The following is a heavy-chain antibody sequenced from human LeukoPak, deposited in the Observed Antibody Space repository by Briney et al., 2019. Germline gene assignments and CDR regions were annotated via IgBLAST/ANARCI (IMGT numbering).Heavy chain of an antibody. CDR2: THRSGDT. D-gene: IGHD3-10*01. Sequence: SETLSLTCAVYGVSISSDNWWTWVRQPPGKGLEWIGETHRSGDTKYNPSLNGRVTISMDNSKNQLSLNLISVTAADTAIYFCATRHHSRTYMVPLDSWGQGTLVTVSS. CDR3: ATRHHSRTYMVPLDS. CDR1: GVSISSDNW. J-gene: IGHJ4*02. V-gene: IGHV4/OR15-8*02.